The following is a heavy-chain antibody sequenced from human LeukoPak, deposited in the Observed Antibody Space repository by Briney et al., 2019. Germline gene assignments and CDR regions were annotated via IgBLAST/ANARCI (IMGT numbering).Heavy chain of an antibody. CDR1: GFTFISYW. Sequence: GGSLSLSCAAPGFTFISYWMHWFRQAPGKGLVWVSRIKRDGSTNYADSVKGRFTISRDNAKNIVSLQMNSLRAEDTGVYYCASAPSEIGGYYPEYFRHWGQGTLVTVSS. J-gene: IGHJ1*01. D-gene: IGHD3-22*01. CDR2: IKRDGST. CDR3: ASAPSEIGGYYPEYFRH. V-gene: IGHV3-74*01.